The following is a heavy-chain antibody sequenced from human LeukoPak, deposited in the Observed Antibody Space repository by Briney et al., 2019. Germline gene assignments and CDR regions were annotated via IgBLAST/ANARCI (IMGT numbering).Heavy chain of an antibody. J-gene: IGHJ5*02. CDR2: ISSSSSYI. V-gene: IGHV3-21*01. Sequence: GGSLRLSCAASGFTFSSYSMNWVRQAPGKGLEWVSSISSSSSYIYYADSVKGRFTISRDNAKNSLYLQMNSLRAEDTAVYYCASFSQPRPGFDPWGHGTLVTVSS. D-gene: IGHD2-2*01. CDR1: GFTFSSYS. CDR3: ASFSQPRPGFDP.